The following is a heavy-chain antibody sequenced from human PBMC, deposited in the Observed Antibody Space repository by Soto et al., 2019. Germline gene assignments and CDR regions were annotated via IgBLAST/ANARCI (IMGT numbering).Heavy chain of an antibody. Sequence: ASGTVSCKASGYTFPSGAMHWVRQAHGQRLEWMGWINAGNVNTKYSPKFQGRVTITRDTSASTAYMELSSLRSEDTAVYYCAATYVWAARGWFDPWGQGPLVTVSS. V-gene: IGHV1-3*01. CDR2: INAGNVNT. D-gene: IGHD6-6*01. J-gene: IGHJ5*02. CDR1: GYTFPSGA. CDR3: AATYVWAARGWFDP.